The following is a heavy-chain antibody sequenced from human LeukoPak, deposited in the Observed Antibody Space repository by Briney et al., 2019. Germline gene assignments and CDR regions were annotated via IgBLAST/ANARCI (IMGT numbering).Heavy chain of an antibody. CDR3: ARTPITISPYNWFDP. J-gene: IGHJ5*02. CDR1: GGTFISYA. D-gene: IGHD3-3*01. V-gene: IGHV1-69*05. CDR2: IIPIFGTA. Sequence: SVKVSCKASGGTFISYAISWVRQAPGQGREWMGRIIPIFGTAKYAQKFQGRVTITTDESKRTAYMEVSSLRSEDTAVYYCARTPITISPYNWFDPWGQGTLVPVSS.